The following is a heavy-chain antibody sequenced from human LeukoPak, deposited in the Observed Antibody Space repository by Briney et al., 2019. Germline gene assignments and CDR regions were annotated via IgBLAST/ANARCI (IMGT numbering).Heavy chain of an antibody. V-gene: IGHV3-23*01. CDR1: GFTFSSYA. Sequence: GGSLRLSCAASGFTFSSYAMSWVRQAPGKGLEWVSAISGSGGSTYYADSVEGRFTISRDNSKNTLYLQMNSLRAEDTAVYYCAKGYGDYVLFDYWGQGTLVTVSS. D-gene: IGHD4-17*01. CDR3: AKGYGDYVLFDY. J-gene: IGHJ4*02. CDR2: ISGSGGST.